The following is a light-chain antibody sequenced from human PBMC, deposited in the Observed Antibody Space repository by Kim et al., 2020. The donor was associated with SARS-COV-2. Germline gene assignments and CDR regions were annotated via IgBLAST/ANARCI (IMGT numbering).Light chain of an antibody. V-gene: IGKV1-39*01. CDR3: QQSYSTPLT. CDR2: AAS. CDR1: QSINRY. J-gene: IGKJ4*02. Sequence: ASAGDRITISCRASQSINRYLNWYQQKPGKAPKLLIYAASTLQSGVPSRFSGSGSGTDFTLTISSLQPEDFATYYCQQSYSTPLTFDGGTKVDIK.